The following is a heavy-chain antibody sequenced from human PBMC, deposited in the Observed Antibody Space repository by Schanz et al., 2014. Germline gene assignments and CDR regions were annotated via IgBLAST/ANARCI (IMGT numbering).Heavy chain of an antibody. V-gene: IGHV4-59*08. CDR1: GVSIGGYY. J-gene: IGHJ6*02. CDR2: IFFSGST. D-gene: IGHD1-26*01. Sequence: QVQLQESGPGLVKPSETLSLTCTVSGVSIGGYYWSWIRQPPGKGLEWIGYIFFSGSTTYNPSFNRRVTISVDMSKTQSALTLSSGPAADTAVYYCARLGVGDKAYYYYGTDVWGQGTTVLVSS. CDR3: ARLGVGDKAYYYYGTDV.